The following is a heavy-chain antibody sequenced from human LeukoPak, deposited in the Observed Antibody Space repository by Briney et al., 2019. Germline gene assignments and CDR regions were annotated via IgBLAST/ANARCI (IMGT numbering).Heavy chain of an antibody. CDR2: ISYDGSNK. V-gene: IGHV3-30*03. J-gene: IGHJ6*02. Sequence: PGGSLRLSCAASGFTFSSYGMHRVRQAPGKGLEWVAVISYDGSNKYYADSVKGRFTISRDNSKNTLYLQMNSLRAEDTAVYYCARDSPGPLYYYGMDVWGQGTTVTVSS. CDR3: ARDSPGPLYYYGMDV. CDR1: GFTFSSYG.